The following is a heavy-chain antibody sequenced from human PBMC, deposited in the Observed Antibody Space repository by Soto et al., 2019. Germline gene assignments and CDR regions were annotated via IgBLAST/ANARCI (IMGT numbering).Heavy chain of an antibody. CDR2: IYPGDSDT. D-gene: IGHD3-10*01. V-gene: IGHV5-51*01. J-gene: IGHJ6*03. CDR3: ASFPGSYYPHYLSRVSADYYYMDV. Sequence: PGESLKISCKGSGYSFTSYWIGWVRQMPGKGLEWMGIIYPGDSDTRYSPSFQGQVTISADKSISTAYLQWSSLKASDTAMYYCASFPGSYYPHYLSRVSADYYYMDVWGKGTTVTVSS. CDR1: GYSFTSYW.